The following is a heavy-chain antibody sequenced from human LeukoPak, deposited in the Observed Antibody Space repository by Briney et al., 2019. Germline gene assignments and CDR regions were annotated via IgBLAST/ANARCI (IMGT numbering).Heavy chain of an antibody. J-gene: IGHJ4*02. D-gene: IGHD2-2*02. CDR3: ARGSRLVPAAIPDY. Sequence: PGGSLRLSCAASGFTFSPSYMSWIRQAPGKGLEWVSYISNSGSTIYYAGSVKGRFTISRDNAKNSLYLQMNSLRAEDTAVYYCARGSRLVPAAIPDYWGQGTLVTVSS. CDR1: GFTFSPSY. CDR2: ISNSGSTI. V-gene: IGHV3-11*01.